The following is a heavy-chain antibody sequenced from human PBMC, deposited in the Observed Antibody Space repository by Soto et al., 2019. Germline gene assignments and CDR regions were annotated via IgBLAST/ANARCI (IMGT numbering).Heavy chain of an antibody. CDR1: GYTFTSYG. J-gene: IGHJ4*02. Sequence: GASVKVSCKASGYTFTSYGISWVRQAPGQGLEWMGWISAYNGNTNYAQKLQGRGTMTTDTSTSTAYMELRSLRSDDTAVYYCARASDYYDSSGYYYEPYYFDYWGQGTLVTVSS. CDR2: ISAYNGNT. V-gene: IGHV1-18*04. D-gene: IGHD3-22*01. CDR3: ARASDYYDSSGYYYEPYYFDY.